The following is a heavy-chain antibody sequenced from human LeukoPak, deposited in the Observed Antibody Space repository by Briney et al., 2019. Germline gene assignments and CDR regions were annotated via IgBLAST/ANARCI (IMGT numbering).Heavy chain of an antibody. V-gene: IGHV4-34*01. D-gene: IGHD5-18*01. CDR1: GGPFSGYY. Sequence: SETLSLTCAVYGGPFSGYYWSWIRQPPGKGLEWIGEINHSGNTNYNPSRKSQVTISVDTVKNKFSLKLSSVTAADTAVYYCARLVDTAMVTVYYWGQGTLVTVSS. CDR2: INHSGNT. J-gene: IGHJ4*02. CDR3: ARLVDTAMVTVYY.